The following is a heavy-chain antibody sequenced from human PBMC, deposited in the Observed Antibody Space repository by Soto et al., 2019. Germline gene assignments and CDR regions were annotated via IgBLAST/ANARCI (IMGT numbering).Heavy chain of an antibody. V-gene: IGHV5-51*01. CDR3: ETDHSGSYYPIDY. J-gene: IGHJ4*02. D-gene: IGHD1-26*01. CDR1: GYSFTSYW. CDR2: IYPGDSDT. Sequence: GESLKISCKGSGYSFTSYWIGWVRQMPGKGLEWMGIIYPGDSDTRYSPSFQGQVTISADKSISTAYLQWSSLKASDTAMYYCETDHSGSYYPIDYWGQGTLVTVSS.